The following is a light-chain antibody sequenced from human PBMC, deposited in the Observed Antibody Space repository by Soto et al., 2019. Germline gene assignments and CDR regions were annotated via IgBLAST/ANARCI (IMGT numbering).Light chain of an antibody. CDR1: QSVSSSY. CDR3: QQYTGPTTT. Sequence: IVLTQSPATLSLSPGERATVCCRASQSVSSSYLAWYQQKPGQAPRLLMYGASTRAAGIPDRFSGSVSGTDGTITITRLQNEDAAVYFCQQYTGPTTTFGQGTRLEIK. CDR2: GAS. V-gene: IGKV3-20*01. J-gene: IGKJ5*01.